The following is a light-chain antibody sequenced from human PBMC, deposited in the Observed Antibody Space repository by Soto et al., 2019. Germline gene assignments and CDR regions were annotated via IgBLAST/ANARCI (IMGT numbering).Light chain of an antibody. V-gene: IGLV2-14*01. CDR3: GSCTTGSILV. CDR2: EVS. J-gene: IGLJ1*01. Sequence: QSALTQPASVSGSPGQSITISCTGTSADVGGCNYVSWYQQHPDKAPKVVIYEVSNRPSGVSNRFSGSKSGNTASLTISGLQAEDEADYYCGSCTTGSILVFGTGTKVTVL. CDR1: SADVGGCNY.